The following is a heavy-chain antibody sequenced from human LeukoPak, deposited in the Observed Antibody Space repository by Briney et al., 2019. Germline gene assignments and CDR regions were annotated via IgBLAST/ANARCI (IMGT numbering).Heavy chain of an antibody. CDR2: ISYDGSNK. D-gene: IGHD3-22*01. V-gene: IGHV3-30-3*01. J-gene: IGHJ6*02. CDR3: ARVPVLLGSSGYYYPYYYYGMDV. Sequence: GRSLRLSCAASGFTFSSYAMHWVRQAPGKGLEWVAVISYDGSNKYYADSVKGRFTIPRDNSKNTLYLQMNSLRAEDTAVYYCARVPVLLGSSGYYYPYYYYGMDVWGQGTTVTVSS. CDR1: GFTFSSYA.